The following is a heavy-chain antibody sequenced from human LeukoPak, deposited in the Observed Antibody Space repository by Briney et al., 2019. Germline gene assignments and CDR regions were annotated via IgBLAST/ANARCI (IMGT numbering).Heavy chain of an antibody. D-gene: IGHD6-6*01. V-gene: IGHV3-30-3*01. J-gene: IGHJ6*02. Sequence: PGGSLRLSCAASGFTFSSYAMHWVRQAPGKGLEWVAVISYDGSNKYYADSVKGRFTISRDNSKNTLYLQMNSLRAEDTAVYYCAKDVIAARPSDRKFYYYYYGMDVWGQGTTVTVSS. CDR2: ISYDGSNK. CDR1: GFTFSSYA. CDR3: AKDVIAARPSDRKFYYYYYGMDV.